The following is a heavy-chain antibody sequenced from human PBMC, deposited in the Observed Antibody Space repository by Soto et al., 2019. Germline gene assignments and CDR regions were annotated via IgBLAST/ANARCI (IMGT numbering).Heavy chain of an antibody. CDR1: GFTFSSSA. J-gene: IGHJ4*02. V-gene: IGHV3-23*01. D-gene: IGHD3-10*01. CDR3: AKDRHYPRDYFHY. CDR2: VSANGQGI. Sequence: EVQLLESGGGLVQPGGSLRLSCAASGFTFSSSAISWVRQAPGKGLEWVSAVSANGQGIYYADSVRGRFTISRDNSKNTVFQHMDCLSSEDTAVYYCAKDRHYPRDYFHYWGQGTLVTVSS.